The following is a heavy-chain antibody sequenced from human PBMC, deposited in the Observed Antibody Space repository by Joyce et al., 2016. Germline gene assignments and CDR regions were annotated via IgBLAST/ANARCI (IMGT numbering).Heavy chain of an antibody. Sequence: QVKLVESGGGVVQPGRSLRLSCAASGFTFSGHSMPWVRQAPGKGLDWVAIISYDGKKTYYGDSMKGRFTISRDNSKNTVYLQVDSLRTEDTAVYYCARDGPKTTWDPGYYFDFWGQGTLVTVSS. D-gene: IGHD1-14*01. CDR2: ISYDGKKT. CDR1: GFTFSGHS. J-gene: IGHJ4*02. CDR3: ARDGPKTTWDPGYYFDF. V-gene: IGHV3-30*04.